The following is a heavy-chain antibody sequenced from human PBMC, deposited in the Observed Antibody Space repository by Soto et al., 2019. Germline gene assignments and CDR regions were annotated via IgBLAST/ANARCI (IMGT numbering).Heavy chain of an antibody. J-gene: IGHJ4*02. CDR2: VSFDESAT. V-gene: IGHV3-74*01. D-gene: IGHD1-26*01. CDR3: ARGRRGAYYFDY. CDR1: GFTFSSDW. Sequence: EVQLVESGGGLVQSGGSLRLSCAASGFTFSSDWMHWVRQAPGKGLVWVSRVSFDESATNYADSVKGRFTISRDNAKNTLFLQMNSLSAEDTAVYYCARGRRGAYYFDYWGQGTLVTVSS.